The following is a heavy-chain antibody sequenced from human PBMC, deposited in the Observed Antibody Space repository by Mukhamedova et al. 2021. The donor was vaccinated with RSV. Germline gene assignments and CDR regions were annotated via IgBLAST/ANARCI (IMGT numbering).Heavy chain of an antibody. V-gene: IGHV3-74*01. J-gene: IGHJ3*02. CDR2: INSDGSTT. CDR3: APFGVDAFDM. Sequence: EGLVWVSRINSDGSTTNNAESVKGRFTIARDNAKNMAFLQMNSLSVEDTAVYYCAPFGVDAFDMWGQGTMVTVSS. D-gene: IGHD3-10*01.